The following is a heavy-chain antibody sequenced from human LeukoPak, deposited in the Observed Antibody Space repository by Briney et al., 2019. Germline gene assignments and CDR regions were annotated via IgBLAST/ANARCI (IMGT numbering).Heavy chain of an antibody. Sequence: ASVKVSCKASGYTFTGYYMHWVRQAPGQGLEWMGWINPNSGGTNYAQKFQGRVTMTRDTSISTAYMELSRLGSDDTAVYYCARDRDGYNYWLDYWGQGTLVTVSS. CDR2: INPNSGGT. J-gene: IGHJ4*02. CDR1: GYTFTGYY. CDR3: ARDRDGYNYWLDY. V-gene: IGHV1-2*02. D-gene: IGHD5-24*01.